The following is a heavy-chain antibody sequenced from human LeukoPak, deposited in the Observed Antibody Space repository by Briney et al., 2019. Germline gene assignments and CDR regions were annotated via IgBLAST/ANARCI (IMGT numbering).Heavy chain of an antibody. J-gene: IGHJ6*03. CDR3: ARDAGDYYYYYYMDV. CDR2: IYYSGST. Sequence: PSETLSLTCTVSGGSISSYYWSWIRQPPGKGLEWIGYIYYSGSTNYNPSLKSRVTISVDTSKNQFSLKLSSVTAADTAVYYCARDAGDYYYYYYMDVWGKGTTVTV. CDR1: GGSISSYY. V-gene: IGHV4-59*01. D-gene: IGHD3-10*01.